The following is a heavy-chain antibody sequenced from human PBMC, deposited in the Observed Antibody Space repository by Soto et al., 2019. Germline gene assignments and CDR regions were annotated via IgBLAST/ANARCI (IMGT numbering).Heavy chain of an antibody. D-gene: IGHD3-3*01. J-gene: IGHJ6*02. CDR3: ARGASRIMFFGVVTPPNYYYGMDV. Sequence: SETLSLTWTVPGGSISSYYGSWIRQPPGKGLEGIGYFDYSGSTNYNPSLKSRVTISVDTAKNQFSLKLSSVTAADTAVYYCARGASRIMFFGVVTPPNYYYGMDVWGQGTTVTGSS. CDR1: GGSISSYY. V-gene: IGHV4-59*01. CDR2: FDYSGST.